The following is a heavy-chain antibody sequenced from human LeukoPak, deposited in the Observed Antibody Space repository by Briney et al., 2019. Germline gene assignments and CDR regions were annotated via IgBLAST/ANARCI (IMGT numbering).Heavy chain of an antibody. CDR3: AKGQYDFWSGYHYYYYGMDV. J-gene: IGHJ6*02. CDR2: ISYDGSNK. Sequence: GRSLRLSCAASGFTFSSYGMHWVRQAPGKGLEWVAVISYDGSNKYYADSVKGRFTISRDNSKNTLYLQMNSLGAEDTAVYYCAKGQYDFWSGYHYYYYGMDVWGQGTTVTVSS. D-gene: IGHD3-3*01. CDR1: GFTFSSYG. V-gene: IGHV3-30*18.